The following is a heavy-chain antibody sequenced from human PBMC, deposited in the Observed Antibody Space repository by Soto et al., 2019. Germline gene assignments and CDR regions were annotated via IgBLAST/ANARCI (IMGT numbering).Heavy chain of an antibody. D-gene: IGHD3-10*01. J-gene: IGHJ5*02. CDR3: TFVYGSGIGGCFDP. Sequence: PSQTLSLTCAISGNGVSSNSAAWHWIRQSPSRGLEWLGRTYYRSKWYTDYAVSVKTRITISPDISKNQFSLQLNSVTPEDTAVYFCTFVYGSGIGGCFDPWGKGTLVTVSS. V-gene: IGHV6-1*01. CDR2: TYYRSKWYT. CDR1: GNGVSSNSAA.